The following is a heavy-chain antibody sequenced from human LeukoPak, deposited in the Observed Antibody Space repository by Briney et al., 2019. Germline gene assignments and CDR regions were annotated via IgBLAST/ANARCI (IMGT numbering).Heavy chain of an antibody. CDR2: IRSKAYGGTT. CDR1: GFTFGDYA. J-gene: IGHJ6*03. D-gene: IGHD2-2*01. V-gene: IGHV3-49*04. CDR3: TRLYCSSTCCPPENYYYYYMDV. Sequence: GGSLRLSCTASGFTFGDYAMSWVRQAPGKGLEWVGFIRSKAYGGTTEYAASVKGRFTISRDDSKSIAYLQMNSLKTEDTAVYYCTRLYCSSTCCPPENYYYYYMDVWGKGTTVTISS.